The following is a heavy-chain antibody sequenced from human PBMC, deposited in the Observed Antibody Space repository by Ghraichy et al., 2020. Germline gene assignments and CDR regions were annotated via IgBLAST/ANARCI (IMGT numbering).Heavy chain of an antibody. Sequence: SVKVSCKASGGTFSSYAISWVRQAPGQGLEWMGGIIPIFGTANYAQKFQGRVTITADESTSTAYMELSSLRSEDTAVYYCASPGRYCSGGSCYSVWGKGTTVTVSS. CDR1: GGTFSSYA. D-gene: IGHD2-15*01. CDR2: IIPIFGTA. V-gene: IGHV1-69*13. J-gene: IGHJ6*04. CDR3: ASPGRYCSGGSCYSV.